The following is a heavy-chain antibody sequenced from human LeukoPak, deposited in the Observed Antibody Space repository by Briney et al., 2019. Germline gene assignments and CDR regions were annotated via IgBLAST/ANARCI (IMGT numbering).Heavy chain of an antibody. V-gene: IGHV4-59*01. CDR1: GGSISSYY. CDR3: ARTIVGATEPDYYYGMDV. D-gene: IGHD1-26*01. CDR2: IYYSGST. Sequence: SETLSLTCTVSGGSISSYYWSWIRQPPGKGLECIGYIYYSGSTNYNSSLKSRVTISVDTSKNQFSLKLSSVTAADTAVYYCARTIVGATEPDYYYGMDVGGQGTTVTVSS. J-gene: IGHJ6*01.